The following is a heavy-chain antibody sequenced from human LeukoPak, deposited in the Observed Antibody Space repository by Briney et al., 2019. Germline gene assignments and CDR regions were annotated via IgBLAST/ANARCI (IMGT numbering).Heavy chain of an antibody. V-gene: IGHV3-13*04. CDR3: TRVRAAVGINWYFDL. CDR1: GFISTNYD. J-gene: IGHJ2*01. D-gene: IGHD6-13*01. Sequence: GGSLRLSCGASGFISTNYDIHWVRQATGKGLEWVSAIGTAGDTYYAGSVKGRFTISREDATDSFYLQMNSLRAGDTAMYFCTRVRAAVGINWYFDLWGRGTLVTASS. CDR2: IGTAGDT.